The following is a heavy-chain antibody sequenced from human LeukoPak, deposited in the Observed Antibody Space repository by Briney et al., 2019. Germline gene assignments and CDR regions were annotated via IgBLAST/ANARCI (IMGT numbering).Heavy chain of an antibody. Sequence: GGSLTLSCAASGITVSTNYMSWVRQAPGKGLDWVAVISYDGSNKYYADSVKGRFTISRDNSKNTLYLQMNSLRAEDTAVYYCAKGGSSGWTHDAFDIWGQGTMVTVSS. V-gene: IGHV3-30*18. J-gene: IGHJ3*02. CDR2: ISYDGSNK. CDR3: AKGGSSGWTHDAFDI. D-gene: IGHD6-19*01. CDR1: GITVSTNY.